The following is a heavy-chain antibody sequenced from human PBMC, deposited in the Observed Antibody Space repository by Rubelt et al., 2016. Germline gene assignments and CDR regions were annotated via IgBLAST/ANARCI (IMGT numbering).Heavy chain of an antibody. CDR1: GLTFSSYA. D-gene: IGHD5-18*01. CDR2: ISGSGGST. Sequence: EVQLLESGGGLVQPGGSLRLSCAASGLTFSSYAMSWVRQAPGKGLEWVSGISGSGGSTYYADSVKGRFTISRDNSKNTRYLQMNSLRAEDTAVYYCAKCLGVRGDTSMVDVWGQGTTVTVSS. V-gene: IGHV3-23*01. CDR3: AKCLGVRGDTSMVDV. J-gene: IGHJ6*02.